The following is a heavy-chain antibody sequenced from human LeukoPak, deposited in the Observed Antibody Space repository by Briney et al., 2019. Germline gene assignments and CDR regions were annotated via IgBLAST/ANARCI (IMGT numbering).Heavy chain of an antibody. CDR3: ARDKVGATNWLDP. V-gene: IGHV4-30-4*01. J-gene: IGHJ5*02. Sequence: SETLSLTCAVSGGSISSGEYYWSWIRQPPGKGLEWIGIIYYRKSTYYNPSLKSRLTISVDTSNSQFSLRLTSVTAADTAVYYWARDKVGATNWLDPWGQGTLVTVSS. D-gene: IGHD1-26*01. CDR1: GGSISSGEYY. CDR2: IYYRKST.